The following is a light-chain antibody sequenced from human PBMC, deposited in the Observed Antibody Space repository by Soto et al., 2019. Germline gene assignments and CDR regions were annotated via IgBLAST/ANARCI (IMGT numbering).Light chain of an antibody. V-gene: IGLV3-21*04. CDR3: QVWDTSGDHVV. J-gene: IGLJ2*01. Sequence: SYELTQPPSVSVAPGETAGITCAGNNIRSKSVHWYQQKPGQAPVLVFYYDRDRPSGIPERFSGSNSGNTATLTISGVEAGDEADYYCQVWDTSGDHVVFGGGTKLTVL. CDR2: YDR. CDR1: NIRSKS.